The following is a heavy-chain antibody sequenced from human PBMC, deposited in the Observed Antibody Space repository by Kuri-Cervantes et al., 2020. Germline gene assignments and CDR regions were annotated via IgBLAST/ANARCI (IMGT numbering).Heavy chain of an antibody. V-gene: IGHV1-18*01. D-gene: IGHD5-12*01. CDR2: ISAYNGNT. J-gene: IGHJ4*02. CDR1: GYTFTSYG. CDR3: ARDPGYSGYDWTLDY. Sequence: ASVKVSCKASGYTFTSYGISWVRQAPGQGLEWMGWISAYNGNTNYAQKLQGRVTITADESTSTAYMELSSLRSEDTAVYYCARDPGYSGYDWTLDYWGQGTLVTVSS.